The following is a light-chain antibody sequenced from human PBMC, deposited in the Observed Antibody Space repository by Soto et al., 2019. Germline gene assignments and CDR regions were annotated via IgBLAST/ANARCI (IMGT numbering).Light chain of an antibody. CDR3: QQSYSTPYT. Sequence: DIQMTQSPSSLSASVGDRVTIACRASQSISSYLNWFQQKPGRAPKLLIYAASALRSGVPSRFRGSGSGTEFTLTISSLQPEDFVTYYCQQSYSTPYTFGQGTKLDIK. J-gene: IGKJ2*01. CDR1: QSISSY. CDR2: AAS. V-gene: IGKV1-39*01.